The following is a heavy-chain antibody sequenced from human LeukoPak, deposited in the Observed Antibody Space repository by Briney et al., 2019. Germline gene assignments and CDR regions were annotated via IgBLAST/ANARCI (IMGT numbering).Heavy chain of an antibody. CDR2: IRYDGSNK. V-gene: IGHV3-30*02. CDR3: AKGTSSGWYFDY. D-gene: IGHD6-19*01. CDR1: GFTFSSYG. J-gene: IGHJ4*02. Sequence: PGGSLRLSCAASGFTFSSYGMHCVRQAPGKGLEWVAFIRYDGSNKYYADSVKGRFTISRDNSKNTLYLQMNSLRAEDTAVYYCAKGTSSGWYFDYWGQGTLVTVSS.